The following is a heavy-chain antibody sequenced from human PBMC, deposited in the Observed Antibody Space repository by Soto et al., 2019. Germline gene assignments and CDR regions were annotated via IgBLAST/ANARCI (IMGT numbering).Heavy chain of an antibody. CDR2: ISSSSSYI. Sequence: GGSLRLSCAASGFTFSSYSMNWVRQAPGKGLEWVSSISSSSSYIYYADSVKGRFTISRDNAKNSLYLQMNSLRAEDTAVYYCARGGRLKTQGYFDYWGQGTLVTVSS. J-gene: IGHJ4*02. CDR1: GFTFSSYS. D-gene: IGHD3-16*01. V-gene: IGHV3-21*01. CDR3: ARGGRLKTQGYFDY.